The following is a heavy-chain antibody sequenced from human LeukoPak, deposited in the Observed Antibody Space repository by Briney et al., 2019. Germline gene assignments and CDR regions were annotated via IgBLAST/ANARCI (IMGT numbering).Heavy chain of an antibody. CDR2: IFYSGST. CDR3: ARGEWDLLFDY. CDR1: GASVNRHH. Sequence: SETLSLTCSVSGASVNRHHWSWIRQPPGKGLEWIGYIFYSGSTNYNPSLKSRVTISVDTSKNQFSLKLSSVTAADTAVYYCARGEWDLLFDYWGQGTLVTVSS. D-gene: IGHD1-26*01. J-gene: IGHJ4*02. V-gene: IGHV4-59*02.